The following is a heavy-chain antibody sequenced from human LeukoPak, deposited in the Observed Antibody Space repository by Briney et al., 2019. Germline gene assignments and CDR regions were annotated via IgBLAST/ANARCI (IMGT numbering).Heavy chain of an antibody. J-gene: IGHJ5*02. CDR3: ARSEYCSSTSCYTQFDP. D-gene: IGHD2-2*02. V-gene: IGHV1-69*13. CDR2: IIPIFGTA. CDR1: GGTLSSYA. Sequence: SVKVSCKASGGTLSSYAISWVRQAPGQGLEWMGGIIPIFGTANYAQKFQGRVTITADESTSTAYMELSSLRSEDTAVYYCARSEYCSSTSCYTQFDPWGQGTLVTVSS.